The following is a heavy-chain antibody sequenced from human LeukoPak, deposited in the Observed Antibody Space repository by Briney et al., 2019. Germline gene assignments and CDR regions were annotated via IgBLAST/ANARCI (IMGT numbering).Heavy chain of an antibody. D-gene: IGHD2-15*01. CDR2: IYYSGST. CDR3: ARQGCSGGSCYSAYYYVDV. V-gene: IGHV4-39*01. J-gene: IGHJ6*03. Sequence: SETLSLTCTVSGGSISSSSYYWGWIRQPPGKGLEWIGSIYYSGSTYYNPSLKSRVTISVDTSKNQFSLKLSSVTAADTAVYYCARQGCSGGSCYSAYYYVDVWGKGTTVTVSS. CDR1: GGSISSSSYY.